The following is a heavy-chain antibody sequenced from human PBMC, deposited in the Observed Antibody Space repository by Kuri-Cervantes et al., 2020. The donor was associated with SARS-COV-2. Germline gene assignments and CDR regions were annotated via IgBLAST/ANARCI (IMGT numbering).Heavy chain of an antibody. V-gene: IGHV1-2*02. CDR2: INPNSGGT. Sequence: VKVSCKASGYTFTGYYIHWVRQAPGQGLEWMGWINPNSGGTDYAQKFQGRVTMTGDTSISTAYIEVSRLTSDDTALYYCARERTVAPRIVGEFDYWGQGTLVTVSS. J-gene: IGHJ4*02. CDR1: GYTFTGYY. CDR3: ARERTVAPRIVGEFDY. D-gene: IGHD6-19*01.